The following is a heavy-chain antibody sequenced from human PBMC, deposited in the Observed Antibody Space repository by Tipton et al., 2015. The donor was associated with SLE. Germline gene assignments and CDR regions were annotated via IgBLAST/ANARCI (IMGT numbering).Heavy chain of an antibody. Sequence: TLSLTCTVSGGSISSRSYYWGWIRQPPGKGLEWIGSIYYSGSTYYNPSLKSRVTISVDTSKNQFSLKLSSVTAADTAAYYCARVSRDGYKDLDYWGQGTLVTVSS. V-gene: IGHV4-39*07. J-gene: IGHJ4*02. CDR3: ARVSRDGYKDLDY. CDR2: IYYSGST. CDR1: GGSISSRSYY. D-gene: IGHD5-24*01.